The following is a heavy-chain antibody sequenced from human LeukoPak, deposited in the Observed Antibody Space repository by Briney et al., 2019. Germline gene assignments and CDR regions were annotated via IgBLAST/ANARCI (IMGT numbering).Heavy chain of an antibody. CDR3: ARINSSMVYAIDY. V-gene: IGHV4-59*01. J-gene: IGHJ4*02. Sequence: PSETLSLTCTVSGGSISSYYWSWIRQPPGKGLEWIGYIYYSGSTNYNPSLKSRVTISVDTSKNQFSLKLSSVTAADTAVYYCARINSSMVYAIDYWGQGTLVTVSS. D-gene: IGHD2-8*01. CDR1: GGSISSYY. CDR2: IYYSGST.